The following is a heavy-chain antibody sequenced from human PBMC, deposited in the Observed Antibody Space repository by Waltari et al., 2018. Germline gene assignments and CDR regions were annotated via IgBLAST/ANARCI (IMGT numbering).Heavy chain of an antibody. J-gene: IGHJ5*02. Sequence: QVQLQESGPGLVKPSETLSLTCAVSGYSISSGYYWGWIRQPPGKGLEWIGSIYHSGSTYYNPSLKSRVTISVDTAKNQFSLKLSSVTAADTAVYYCARGGAVADWFDPWGQGTLVTVSS. CDR2: IYHSGST. V-gene: IGHV4-38-2*01. D-gene: IGHD6-19*01. CDR3: ARGGAVADWFDP. CDR1: GYSISSGYY.